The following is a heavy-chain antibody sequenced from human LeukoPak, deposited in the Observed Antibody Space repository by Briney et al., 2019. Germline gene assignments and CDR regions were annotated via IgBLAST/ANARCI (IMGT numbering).Heavy chain of an antibody. CDR1: GFTFTSYW. D-gene: IGHD5-24*01. CDR2: INRDGSEK. V-gene: IGHV3-7*01. CDR3: ARGTWATLYYYYMDV. J-gene: IGHJ6*03. Sequence: GGSLRLSCAASGFTFTSYWMSWVRQAPGKGLESVANINRDGSEKHYVDSVKGRFTISRDNAKNSLYLQMNSLRAEDTAVYYCARGTWATLYYYYMDVWGKGTTVTVSS.